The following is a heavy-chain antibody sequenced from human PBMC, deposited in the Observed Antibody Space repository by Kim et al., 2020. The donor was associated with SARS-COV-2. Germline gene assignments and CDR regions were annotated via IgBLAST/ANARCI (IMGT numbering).Heavy chain of an antibody. CDR2: ISAYNGNT. CDR1: GYTFTSYG. Sequence: ASVKVSCKASGYTFTSYGISWVRQAPGQGLEWMGWISAYNGNTNYAQKLQGRVTMTTDTSTSTAYMELRSLRSDDTAVYYCARGATGGSYLGFYYFDYWGQGTLVTVSS. CDR3: ARGATGGSYLGFYYFDY. D-gene: IGHD1-26*01. J-gene: IGHJ4*02. V-gene: IGHV1-18*01.